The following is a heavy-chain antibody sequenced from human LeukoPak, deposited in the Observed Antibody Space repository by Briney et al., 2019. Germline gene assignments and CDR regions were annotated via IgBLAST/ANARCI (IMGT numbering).Heavy chain of an antibody. J-gene: IGHJ4*02. CDR2: ISYDGSNK. D-gene: IGHD6-19*01. Sequence: GGSLRLSCAASGFTFSSYSMNWVRQAPGKGLEWVAVISYDGSNKYYADSVKGRFTISRDNSKNTLYLQMNSLRAEDTAVYYCAKAAVAGNYFDYWGPGTLVTVSS. V-gene: IGHV3-30*18. CDR1: GFTFSSYS. CDR3: AKAAVAGNYFDY.